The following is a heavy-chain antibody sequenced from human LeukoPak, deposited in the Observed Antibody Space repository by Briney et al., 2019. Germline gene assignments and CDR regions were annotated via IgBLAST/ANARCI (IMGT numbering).Heavy chain of an antibody. Sequence: ASVKVPCKASGYTFTSYGISWVRQAPGQGLEWMGWISAYNGNTNYAQKLQGRVTMTTDTSTSTAYMELRSLRSDDTAVYYCAQSSTFSIAALGGAFDIWGQGTMVTVSS. CDR2: ISAYNGNT. CDR3: AQSSTFSIAALGGAFDI. J-gene: IGHJ3*02. CDR1: GYTFTSYG. D-gene: IGHD6-13*01. V-gene: IGHV1-18*01.